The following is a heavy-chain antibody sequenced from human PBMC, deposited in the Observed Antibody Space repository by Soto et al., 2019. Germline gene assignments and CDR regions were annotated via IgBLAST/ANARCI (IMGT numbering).Heavy chain of an antibody. J-gene: IGHJ4*02. CDR2: ISSSSSYI. CDR1: GFTFSSYA. D-gene: IGHD6-13*01. Sequence: GGSLRLSCAASGFTFSSYAMSWVRQAPGKGPEWVSSISSSSSYIYYAYSVKGRFTISRDNAKNSLYLQMNSLRAEDTAVYYWASKSSWYYFDYGGQGTLVTVSS. V-gene: IGHV3-21*01. CDR3: ASKSSWYYFDY.